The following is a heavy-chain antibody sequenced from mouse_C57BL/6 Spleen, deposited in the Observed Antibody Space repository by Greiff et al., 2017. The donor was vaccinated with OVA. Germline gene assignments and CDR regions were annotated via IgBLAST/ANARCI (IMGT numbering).Heavy chain of an antibody. D-gene: IGHD1-1*01. Sequence: VQLQQSGPELVKPGASVKISCKASGYSFTGYYMNWVKQSPEKSLEWIGEINPSTGGTTYNQKFKAKATLTVDKSSSTAYMQLKSLTSEDSAVYYCARPLSTVVDMDYWGQGTSVTVSS. CDR2: INPSTGGT. CDR1: GYSFTGYY. CDR3: ARPLSTVVDMDY. J-gene: IGHJ4*01. V-gene: IGHV1-42*01.